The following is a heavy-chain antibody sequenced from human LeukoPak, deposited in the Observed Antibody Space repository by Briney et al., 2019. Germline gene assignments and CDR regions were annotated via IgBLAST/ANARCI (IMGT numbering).Heavy chain of an antibody. CDR1: GFTFSNYG. Sequence: GGSLRLSCAASGFTFSNYGMHWVRQAPGKGLEWLAFMRYDGSNTHYADSVKGRFTISRDNSKNTLFLQMNSLRSEDTALYYCANGPHYNILTGFYKVRSHLDYWGQGTLVTVSS. CDR2: MRYDGSNT. J-gene: IGHJ4*02. V-gene: IGHV3-30*02. D-gene: IGHD3-9*01. CDR3: ANGPHYNILTGFYKVRSHLDY.